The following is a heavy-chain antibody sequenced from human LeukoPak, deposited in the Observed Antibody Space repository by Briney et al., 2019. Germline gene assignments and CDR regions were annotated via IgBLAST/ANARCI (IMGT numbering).Heavy chain of an antibody. CDR1: GFTFSNYN. CDR3: AKDDAGLPDY. Sequence: PGGSLRLSCAASGFTFSNYNINWVRQAPGKGLEWVSSITSGPSYIYYADSVKGRFTISRDDSKNTVHLQMNSLRVEDTAVYFCAKDDAGLPDYWGQGAPVTVSS. CDR2: ITSGPSYI. J-gene: IGHJ4*02. V-gene: IGHV3-21*01. D-gene: IGHD4-11*01.